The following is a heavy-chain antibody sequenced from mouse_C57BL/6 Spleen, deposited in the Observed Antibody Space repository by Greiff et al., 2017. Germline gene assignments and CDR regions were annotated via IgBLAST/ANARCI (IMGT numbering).Heavy chain of an antibody. CDR1: GFTFSSYC. D-gene: IGHD4-1*01. Sequence: EVHLVESGADLVKPGGSLKLSCAASGFTFSSYCMSWVRQTPGKGLEWVGTISSGGGGTYYPDRVKGRATITEDKAKNTPYLQMSSLKSEDSAMYYCARHWDYAMGYWGNGTTVTVAS. CDR3: ARHWDYAMGY. CDR2: ISSGGGGT. V-gene: IGHV5-6*01. J-gene: IGHJ4*01.